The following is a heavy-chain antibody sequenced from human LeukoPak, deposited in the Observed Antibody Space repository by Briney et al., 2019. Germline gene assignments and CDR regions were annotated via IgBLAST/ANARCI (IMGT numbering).Heavy chain of an antibody. Sequence: SETLSLTCAVYGGSFSGYYWSWIRQPPGKGLEWIGEINHSGSTNYNPSLKSRVTISVDTSRNQFSLKLSSVTAADTAVYYCARGLKYYYDSSGYYYDPWGQGTLVTVSS. CDR3: ARGLKYYYDSSGYYYDP. CDR2: INHSGST. J-gene: IGHJ5*02. D-gene: IGHD3-22*01. V-gene: IGHV4-34*01. CDR1: GGSFSGYY.